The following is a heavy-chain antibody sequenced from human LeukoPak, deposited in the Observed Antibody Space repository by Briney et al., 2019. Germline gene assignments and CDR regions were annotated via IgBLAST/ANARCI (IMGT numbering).Heavy chain of an antibody. V-gene: IGHV4-59*01. D-gene: IGHD6-19*01. J-gene: IGHJ4*02. CDR1: GGSISSYY. Sequence: PSETLSLTCTVSGGSISSYYWSWIRQPPGKGLEWIGYISYSGSTNYSPSLNSRVTISADTSKNHFSLKLSSVTAADTAVYYCARAGYSSGWSPGPDYWGQGTLVTVSS. CDR2: ISYSGST. CDR3: ARAGYSSGWSPGPDY.